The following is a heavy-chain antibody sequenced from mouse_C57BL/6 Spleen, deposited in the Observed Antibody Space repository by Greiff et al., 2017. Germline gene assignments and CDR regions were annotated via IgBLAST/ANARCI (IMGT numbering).Heavy chain of an antibody. D-gene: IGHD1-3*01. J-gene: IGHJ4*01. CDR1: GFSLTSYG. CDR2: IWRGGST. V-gene: IGHV2-5*01. Sequence: VQLQQSGPGLVQPSQSLSITCTVSGFSLTSYGVHWVRPSPGKGLEWLGVIWRGGSTDYNAAFMSRLSITKDNSKSQVFFKMNSLQADDTAIYYCAKNWDYKVYAMDYWGQGTSVTVSS. CDR3: AKNWDYKVYAMDY.